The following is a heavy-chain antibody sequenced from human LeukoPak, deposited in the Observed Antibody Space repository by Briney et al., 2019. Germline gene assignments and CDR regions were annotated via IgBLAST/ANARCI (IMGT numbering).Heavy chain of an antibody. Sequence: GGSLRLSCATSGFTFSDYYMTWIRQAPGRGLEWVAYINSGGGPIHYAVSVRGRFTISRDNAKNSLYLQMNSLRAEDTAVYYCARRLDFGDYGNGSDYWGQGSQVTVSS. J-gene: IGHJ4*02. CDR2: INSGGGPI. CDR1: GFTFSDYY. V-gene: IGHV3-11*01. D-gene: IGHD4-17*01. CDR3: ARRLDFGDYGNGSDY.